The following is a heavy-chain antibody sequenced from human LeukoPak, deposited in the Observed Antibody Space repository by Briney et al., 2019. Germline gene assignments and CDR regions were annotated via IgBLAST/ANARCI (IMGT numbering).Heavy chain of an antibody. CDR3: VRASYYYDTSGSPRGWFDP. Sequence: GGSLRLSCAASGFTFSSYAMSWVRQAPGKGLEWVSAISGSGGSTYYADSVKGRFTISRDNSKNTLYLQMNSLRAEGTAVYYCVRASYYYDTSGSPRGWFDPWGQGTLVTVSS. V-gene: IGHV3-23*01. D-gene: IGHD3-22*01. CDR1: GFTFSSYA. J-gene: IGHJ5*02. CDR2: ISGSGGST.